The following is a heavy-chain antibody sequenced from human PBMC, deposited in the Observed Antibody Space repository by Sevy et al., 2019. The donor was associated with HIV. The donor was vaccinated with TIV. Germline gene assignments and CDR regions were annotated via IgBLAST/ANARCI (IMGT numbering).Heavy chain of an antibody. CDR3: TAQNFDF. J-gene: IGHJ4*02. CDR2: IKSESDGGTT. Sequence: GGSLRLSCAASGLTLSYAWMNWVRQAPGKGREWVGHIKSESDGGTTDFATPVKGRFIISRDDSKNTLYLQMNSLKTGDTALYYCTAQNFDFWGRGTLVTVSS. V-gene: IGHV3-15*07. CDR1: GLTLSYAW.